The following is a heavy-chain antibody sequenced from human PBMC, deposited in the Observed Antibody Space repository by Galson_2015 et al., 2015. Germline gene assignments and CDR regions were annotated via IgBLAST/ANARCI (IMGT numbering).Heavy chain of an antibody. CDR1: GFSVGTNY. Sequence: SLRLSCAASGFSVGTNYMSWVRQAPGKGLEWVSVITSGGTTYYADSVEGRSTISRDNSKNTLYFQMNSLRAEDTAVYYCFVRLARAGDFDYWGQGTLVTVSS. CDR2: ITSGGTT. D-gene: IGHD3-16*01. V-gene: IGHV3-53*01. CDR3: FVRLARAGDFDY. J-gene: IGHJ4*02.